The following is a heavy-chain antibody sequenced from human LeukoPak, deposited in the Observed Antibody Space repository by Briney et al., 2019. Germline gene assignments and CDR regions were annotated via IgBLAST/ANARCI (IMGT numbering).Heavy chain of an antibody. CDR2: IYYSGTT. J-gene: IGHJ2*01. CDR1: GGAISTDY. D-gene: IGHD6-6*01. V-gene: IGHV4-59*01. Sequence: PSETLSLTCTVSGGAISTDYWSWIRQPPGKGLQWIGYIYYSGTTNYSPSLKSRVTMSVDTTKNQFSLKLTSVTAADTAVYYCARGPTSEYEPLTWYFDLWGRGTLVTVSS. CDR3: ARGPTSEYEPLTWYFDL.